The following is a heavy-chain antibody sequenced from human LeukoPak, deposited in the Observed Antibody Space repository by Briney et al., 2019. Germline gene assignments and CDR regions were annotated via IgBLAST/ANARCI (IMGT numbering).Heavy chain of an antibody. CDR2: ISGSGGST. CDR3: AERREQMNFDY. J-gene: IGHJ4*02. Sequence: GGSLRLSCAASGFTFSSYAMSWVRQAPGKGLEWVSAISGSGGSTYYADSVKGRFTIPRDNSKNTLYLQMNSLRAEDTAVYYCAERREQMNFDYWGQGTLVTVSS. D-gene: IGHD5-24*01. V-gene: IGHV3-23*01. CDR1: GFTFSSYA.